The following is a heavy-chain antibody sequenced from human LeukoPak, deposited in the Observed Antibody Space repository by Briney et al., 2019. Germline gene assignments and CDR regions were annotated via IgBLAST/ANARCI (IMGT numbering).Heavy chain of an antibody. CDR1: GGSISSYY. V-gene: IGHV4-59*01. D-gene: IGHD1-26*01. CDR3: ARVTRSGSYYYYYGMDV. Sequence: PSETLSLTCTVSGGSISSYYWSWIRQPPGKGQEWIGYIYYSGSTNYNPSLKSRVTISVDASKHQFSLKLSSVTAADTAVYYCARVTRSGSYYYYYGMDVWGQGTTVTVSS. J-gene: IGHJ6*02. CDR2: IYYSGST.